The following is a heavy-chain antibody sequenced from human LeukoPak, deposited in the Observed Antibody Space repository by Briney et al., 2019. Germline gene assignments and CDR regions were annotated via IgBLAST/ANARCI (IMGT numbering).Heavy chain of an antibody. CDR1: GGSISSSSYY. CDR3: ARVQSGYSYGPFDY. V-gene: IGHV4-61*05. D-gene: IGHD5-18*01. Sequence: SETLSLTCSVSGGSISSSSYYWGWIRRPPGKRVEWIGYIYYRGSTNYNPSLKSRVTISVDTSKNQFSLKLNSVTAADTAVYYCARVQSGYSYGPFDYWGQGTLVTVSS. J-gene: IGHJ4*02. CDR2: IYYRGST.